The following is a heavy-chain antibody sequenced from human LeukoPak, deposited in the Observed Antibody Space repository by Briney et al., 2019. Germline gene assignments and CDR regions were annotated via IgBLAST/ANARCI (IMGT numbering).Heavy chain of an antibody. D-gene: IGHD6-19*01. V-gene: IGHV5-51*01. Sequence: GESLKISCKGSGYSFSDYWIAWVRQMPGKGLEWMGIVYPGDSDTTYSPSLQGQVTFSADKSIKTAYLQWTVLRASDTAMYYCAKYDSSGYIDYWGQGTLFTVSS. CDR3: AKYDSSGYIDY. J-gene: IGHJ4*02. CDR1: GYSFSDYW. CDR2: VYPGDSDT.